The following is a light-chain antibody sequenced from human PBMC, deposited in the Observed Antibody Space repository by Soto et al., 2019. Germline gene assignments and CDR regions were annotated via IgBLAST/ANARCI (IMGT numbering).Light chain of an antibody. CDR2: GAS. CDR1: QSVSSSY. CDR3: QQYGSSPPIT. Sequence: EMVLTQSPGTLSLSPGERATLSCRAGQSVSSSYLAWYQQKPGQAPRLLIYGASSRATGIPDRFSGSGSGTDFILTISRLEPEDFAVYYCQQYGSSPPITFGQGTRLEIK. J-gene: IGKJ5*01. V-gene: IGKV3-20*01.